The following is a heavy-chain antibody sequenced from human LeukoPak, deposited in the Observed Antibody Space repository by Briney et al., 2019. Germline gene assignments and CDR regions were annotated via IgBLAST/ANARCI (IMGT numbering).Heavy chain of an antibody. V-gene: IGHV5-51*01. CDR1: GYSFTSYW. Sequence: GESLKISCKDSGYSFTSYWIGWVRQMPGKGLEWMGIIYPGDSDTRYSPSFRGQVTISADKSISTAYLQWSSLKASDTAMYYCASNIYGDYGPPDYWGQGTLSPSPQ. CDR2: IYPGDSDT. CDR3: ASNIYGDYGPPDY. J-gene: IGHJ4*02. D-gene: IGHD4-17*01.